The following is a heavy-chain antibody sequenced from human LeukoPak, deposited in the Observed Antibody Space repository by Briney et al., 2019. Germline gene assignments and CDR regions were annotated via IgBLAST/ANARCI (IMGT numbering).Heavy chain of an antibody. D-gene: IGHD6-19*01. V-gene: IGHV3-21*01. CDR3: ARVCEKQWLVDDAFDI. J-gene: IGHJ3*02. Sequence: EGSLRLSCAASGFTFSSYSMNWVRQAPGKGLEWVSSISSSSSYIYYADSVKGRFTISRDNAKNSLYLQMNSLRAEDTAVYYCARVCEKQWLVDDAFDIWGQGTMVTVSS. CDR2: ISSSSSYI. CDR1: GFTFSSYS.